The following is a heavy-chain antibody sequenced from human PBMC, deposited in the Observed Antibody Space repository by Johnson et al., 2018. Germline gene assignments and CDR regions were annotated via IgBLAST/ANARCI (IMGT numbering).Heavy chain of an antibody. V-gene: IGHV3-64*01. Sequence: EVQLVETGGGVVQPGRSLRLSCAASGFTFSSYAMHWVRQAPGKGLEYVSAISSNGGSTYYANSVKGRFTISRDNAKKSLSLQMNSLRAEDTAVYYCARISHYYGLDVWGQGTTVTVSS. CDR1: GFTFSSYA. CDR3: ARISHYYGLDV. CDR2: ISSNGGST. J-gene: IGHJ6*02.